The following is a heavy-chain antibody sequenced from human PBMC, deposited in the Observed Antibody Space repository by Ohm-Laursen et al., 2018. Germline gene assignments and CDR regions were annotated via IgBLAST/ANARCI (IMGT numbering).Heavy chain of an antibody. CDR2: ISSSGSTI. V-gene: IGHV3-11*04. Sequence: SLGLSCTASGFTFSDCYMSWIRQAPGKGLKWVSYISSSGSTIYYADSVKGRFTISRDNAKNSLYLQMNSLRAEDTAVYYCARAAGSYPYYFDYWGQGTLVTVSS. D-gene: IGHD1-26*01. J-gene: IGHJ4*02. CDR3: ARAAGSYPYYFDY. CDR1: GFTFSDCY.